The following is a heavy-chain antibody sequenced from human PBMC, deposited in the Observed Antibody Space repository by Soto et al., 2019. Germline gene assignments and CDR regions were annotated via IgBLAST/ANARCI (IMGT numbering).Heavy chain of an antibody. D-gene: IGHD5-18*01. CDR2: IWYDGSNK. V-gene: IGHV3-33*01. CDR1: GFTFSSYG. J-gene: IGHJ4*02. CDR3: ARDPLVDTAMACFDY. Sequence: QVQLVESGGGVVQPGRSLRLSCAASGFTFSSYGIHWVRQAPGKGLEWVADIWYDGSNKYYADSVKGRFTISRDNSKNTPYVQMNSLRAEYTAVYYCARDPLVDTAMACFDYWGQGTLVTVSS.